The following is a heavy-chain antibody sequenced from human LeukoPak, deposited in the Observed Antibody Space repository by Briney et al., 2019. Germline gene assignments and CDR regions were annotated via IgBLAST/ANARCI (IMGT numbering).Heavy chain of an antibody. CDR3: ARGRYSSGWKSYSSHYYYGLDV. Sequence: GASVKVSCTASGGTFSNYAISWVRQAPGQGLEWMGGIIRVTGTADYAQKFQGRVTITADESTSTAYMELTSLRSEDTAAYYCARGRYSSGWKSYSSHYYYGLDVWGQGTTVTVSS. V-gene: IGHV1-69*13. D-gene: IGHD6-19*01. J-gene: IGHJ6*02. CDR1: GGTFSNYA. CDR2: IIRVTGTA.